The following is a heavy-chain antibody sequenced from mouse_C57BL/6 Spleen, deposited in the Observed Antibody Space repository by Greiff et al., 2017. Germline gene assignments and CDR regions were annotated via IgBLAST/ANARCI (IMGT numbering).Heavy chain of an antibody. Sequence: EVKVVESGGGLVKPGGSLKLSCAASGFTFSSYAMSWVRQTPEKRLEWVATISAGGSYTYYPDNVKGRFTISRDNAKNNLYLQMGHLKSEDTTMYYCARGSSYPYYFDYGGQGTTLTVSS. D-gene: IGHD1-1*01. CDR3: ARGSSYPYYFDY. CDR1: GFTFSSYA. CDR2: ISAGGSYT. V-gene: IGHV5-4*03. J-gene: IGHJ2*01.